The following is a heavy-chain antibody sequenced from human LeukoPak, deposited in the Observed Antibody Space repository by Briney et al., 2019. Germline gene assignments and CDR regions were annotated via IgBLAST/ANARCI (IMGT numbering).Heavy chain of an antibody. D-gene: IGHD1-7*01. J-gene: IGHJ4*02. Sequence: GGSLRLSCAASGLTFSNYDMNWVRQAPGKGLEWVAGVSGSGADTYYADSVKGRFTISRDNAKNSLYLQMNSLRVEDTALYHCARKGLGGELGGFDSWGQGTLVTVSS. CDR3: ARKGLGGELGGFDS. CDR1: GLTFSNYD. CDR2: VSGSGADT. V-gene: IGHV3-23*01.